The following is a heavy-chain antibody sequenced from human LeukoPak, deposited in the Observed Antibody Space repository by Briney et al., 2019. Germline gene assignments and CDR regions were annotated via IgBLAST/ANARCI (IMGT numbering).Heavy chain of an antibody. D-gene: IGHD4-17*01. CDR2: IYHSGST. Sequence: SETLSLTCAVSGGSISSGGYSWSWIRQPPGKGLEWIGYIYHSGSTYYNPSLKSRVTISVDTSKNQFSLKLSSVTAADTAVYYCARDPSTVTPGYWGQGTLVTVSS. V-gene: IGHV4-30-2*05. J-gene: IGHJ4*02. CDR3: ARDPSTVTPGY. CDR1: GGSISSGGYS.